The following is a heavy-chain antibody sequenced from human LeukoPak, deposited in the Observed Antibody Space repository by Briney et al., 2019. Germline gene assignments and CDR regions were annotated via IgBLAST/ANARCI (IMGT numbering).Heavy chain of an antibody. J-gene: IGHJ4*02. D-gene: IGHD6-19*01. CDR3: AKERNLEIAVPGTIFDS. V-gene: IGHV3-66*01. Sequence: TGGSLRLSCAASGFTVSSNYMGWVRQAPGKGLEWVSVIYSGGDTYYAGSVKGRFTISRDNSKNMIYLEMTSLKGEDTAVYYCAKERNLEIAVPGTIFDSWGQGTLVTVSS. CDR2: IYSGGDT. CDR1: GFTVSSNY.